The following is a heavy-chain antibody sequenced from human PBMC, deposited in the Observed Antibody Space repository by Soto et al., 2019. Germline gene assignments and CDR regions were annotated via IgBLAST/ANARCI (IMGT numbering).Heavy chain of an antibody. J-gene: IGHJ3*02. V-gene: IGHV3-53*01. CDR1: GFTVSSNY. D-gene: IGHD6-13*01. Sequence: PGGSLRLSCAASGFTVSSNYMSWVRQAPGKGLEWVSVIYSGGSTYYADSVKGRFTISRDNSKNTLYLQMNSLRAEDTAVYYCAREAPTGYSSSWYSVDAFDIWGQGTMVTVS. CDR3: AREAPTGYSSSWYSVDAFDI. CDR2: IYSGGST.